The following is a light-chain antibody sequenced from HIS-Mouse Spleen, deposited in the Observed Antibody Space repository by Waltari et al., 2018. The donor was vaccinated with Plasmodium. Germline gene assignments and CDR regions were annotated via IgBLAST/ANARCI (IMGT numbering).Light chain of an antibody. CDR1: SDINVGSYN. J-gene: IGLJ3*02. Sequence: QPVLTQPPSSSASPGESARLTCTLPSDINVGSYNIYWYQQKPGSPPRYLLYYYSDSDKGQGSGVPSRCAGSKDGSANTGSLLSSGLQSEDEADYYCMIWPSNASGVFGGGTKLTVL. V-gene: IGLV5-37*01. CDR2: YYSDSDK. CDR3: MIWPSNASGV.